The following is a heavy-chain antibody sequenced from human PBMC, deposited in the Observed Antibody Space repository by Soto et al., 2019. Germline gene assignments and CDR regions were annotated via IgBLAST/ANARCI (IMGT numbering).Heavy chain of an antibody. D-gene: IGHD5-12*01. V-gene: IGHV1-69*13. CDR2: IIPIFGTA. J-gene: IGHJ4*02. CDR3: ARGPEMATIIDY. CDR1: GGTFSSYA. Sequence: VASVKVSGKASGGTFSSYAISWVRQAPGQGLEWMGGIIPIFGTANYAQKFQGRVTITADESTSTAYMELSSLRSEDTAVYYCARGPEMATIIDYWGQGALVTVSS.